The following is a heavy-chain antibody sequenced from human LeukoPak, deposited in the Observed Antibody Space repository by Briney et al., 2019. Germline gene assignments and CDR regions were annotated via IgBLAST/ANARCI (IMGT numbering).Heavy chain of an antibody. V-gene: IGHV4-34*01. CDR3: ARGRYGDHYGMDV. J-gene: IGHJ6*04. CDR1: GGSFSGYY. D-gene: IGHD4-17*01. Sequence: SETLSLTCAVYGGSFSGYYWSWIRQPPGKGLEWIGEINHSGSTNYNPSLKSRVTISVETSKNQFSLKLSSVTAADTAVYYWARGRYGDHYGMDVWGKGTTVTVSS. CDR2: INHSGST.